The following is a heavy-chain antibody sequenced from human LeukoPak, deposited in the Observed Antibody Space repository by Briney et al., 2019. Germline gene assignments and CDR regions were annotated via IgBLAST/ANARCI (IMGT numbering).Heavy chain of an antibody. D-gene: IGHD6-19*01. CDR2: INPNSGGT. CDR3: AIKDSSGWYEEA. V-gene: IGHV1-2*02. CDR1: GYTFTGYY. Sequence: ASVKVSCKASGYTFTGYYMHWVRQAPGQGLEWMGWINPNSGGTNYAQKFQGRVTMTRDTSISTAYMELSSLRSEDTAVYYCAIKDSSGWYEEAWGQGTLVTVSS. J-gene: IGHJ5*02.